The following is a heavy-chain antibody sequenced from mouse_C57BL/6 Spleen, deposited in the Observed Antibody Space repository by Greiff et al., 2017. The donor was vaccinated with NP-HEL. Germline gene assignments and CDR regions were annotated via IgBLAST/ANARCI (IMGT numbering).Heavy chain of an antibody. V-gene: IGHV1-64*01. CDR2: IHPSSGST. D-gene: IGHD2-5*01. J-gene: IGHJ4*01. CDR3: ARKYYSNYDAMDY. CDR1: GYTFTSYW. Sequence: QVQLQQPGAELVKPGASVKLSCKASGYTFTSYWMHWVKQRPGQGLEWIGMIHPSSGSTNYNEKFKSKATLTVDKSSSTAYMQLSSLTSEDSAVYYCARKYYSNYDAMDYWGQGTSVTVSS.